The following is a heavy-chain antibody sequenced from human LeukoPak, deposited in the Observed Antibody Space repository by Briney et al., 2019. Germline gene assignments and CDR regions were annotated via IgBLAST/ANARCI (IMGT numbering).Heavy chain of an antibody. CDR2: IKQDGSEE. V-gene: IGHV3-7*01. J-gene: IGHJ4*02. D-gene: IGHD3-22*01. CDR1: GFTFSSYW. Sequence: GGSLRLSCAASGFTFSSYWMSWVRQAPGKGLEWVANIKQDGSEEYYVDSVKGRFTISRDNAKNSLYLQMNSLRAEDTAVYYCARDYYDSSGYGEFDYWGQGTLVTVSS. CDR3: ARDYYDSSGYGEFDY.